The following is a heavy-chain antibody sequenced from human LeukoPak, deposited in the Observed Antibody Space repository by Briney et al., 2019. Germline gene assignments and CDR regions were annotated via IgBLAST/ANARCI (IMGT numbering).Heavy chain of an antibody. V-gene: IGHV1-69*04. Sequence: GASVKVSCKASGGTFSSYAISWVRQAPGQGLEWMGRIIPILGIANYAQKFQGRVTITADKSTSTAYMELSSLRSEDTAVYYCATPNHRLPNYYDSSGRNFDYWGQGTLVTVSS. CDR2: IIPILGIA. D-gene: IGHD3-22*01. CDR1: GGTFSSYA. CDR3: ATPNHRLPNYYDSSGRNFDY. J-gene: IGHJ4*02.